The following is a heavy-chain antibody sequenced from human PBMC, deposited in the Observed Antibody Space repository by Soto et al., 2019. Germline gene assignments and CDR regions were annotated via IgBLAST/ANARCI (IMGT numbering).Heavy chain of an antibody. V-gene: IGHV5-10-1*01. J-gene: IGHJ4*02. D-gene: IGHD3-22*01. Sequence: PGESLKISFKGSGYSFTSYWISWVRQMPGKGLEWMGRIDPSDSYTNYSPSFQGHVTISADKSISTAYLQWSSLKASDTAMYYCARPYYYDSSGPGYWGQGTLVTVSS. CDR2: IDPSDSYT. CDR1: GYSFTSYW. CDR3: ARPYYYDSSGPGY.